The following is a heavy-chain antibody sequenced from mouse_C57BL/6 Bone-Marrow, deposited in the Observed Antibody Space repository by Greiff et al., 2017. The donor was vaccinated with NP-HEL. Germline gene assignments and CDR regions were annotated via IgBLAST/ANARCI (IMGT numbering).Heavy chain of an antibody. CDR3: TIRGYYDSSPCYYDY. D-gene: IGHD1-1*01. J-gene: IGHJ2*01. CDR2: IDPENGDT. CDR1: GFNIKDDY. Sequence: VQLQQSGAELVRPGASVKLSCTASGFNIKDDYMHWVKQRPEQGLEWIGWIDPENGDTEYASKFQGKATITADTSSNTAYLQLSSLTSEDTAVYYYTIRGYYDSSPCYYDYWGQGTTLTVSA. V-gene: IGHV14-4*01.